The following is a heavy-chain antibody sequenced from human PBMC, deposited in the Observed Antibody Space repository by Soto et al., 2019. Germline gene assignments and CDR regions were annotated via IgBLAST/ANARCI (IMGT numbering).Heavy chain of an antibody. CDR2: INPSGGST. CDR3: ARDLPNYYGSGSYYYWFDP. D-gene: IGHD3-10*01. V-gene: IGHV1-46*01. CDR1: GYTFTSYY. J-gene: IGHJ5*02. Sequence: ASVKVSCKASGYTFTSYYMHWVRQAPGQGLEWMGIINPSGGSTSYAQKFQGRVTMTRDTSTSTVYMELGSLRSEDTAVYYCARDLPNYYGSGSYYYWFDPWGQGTLVTVSS.